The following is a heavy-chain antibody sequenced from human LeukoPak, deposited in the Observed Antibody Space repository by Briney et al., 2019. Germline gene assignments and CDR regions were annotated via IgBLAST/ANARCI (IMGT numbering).Heavy chain of an antibody. CDR2: IKSKTDGGTP. D-gene: IGHD1-14*01. CDR1: GFTFSNAW. V-gene: IGHV3-15*01. CDR3: TTITHS. J-gene: IGHJ4*02. Sequence: GGSLRLSCAASGFTFSNAWMSWVRRARGKGLEWVGRIKSKTDGGTPDYAAPVNGRFTIARDDSKNTLYLQMNSLTTAHTAVYYCTTITHSWGQGTLVTVSS.